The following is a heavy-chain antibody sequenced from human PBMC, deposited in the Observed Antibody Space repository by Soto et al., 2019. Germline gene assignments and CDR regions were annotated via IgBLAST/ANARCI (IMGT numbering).Heavy chain of an antibody. CDR3: VKERMEQYQVLPFFEY. V-gene: IGHV3-30*18. J-gene: IGHJ4*02. Sequence: GGSLRLSCAASGFTFSSYGMHWVRQAPGKGVEWVAVISYDGSNKYYADSVKGRFTISRDNSKNSLYLQMNFLRAEDTAVYYCVKERMEQYQVLPFFEYWGQGTRVTVSS. CDR2: ISYDGSNK. D-gene: IGHD2-2*01. CDR1: GFTFSSYG.